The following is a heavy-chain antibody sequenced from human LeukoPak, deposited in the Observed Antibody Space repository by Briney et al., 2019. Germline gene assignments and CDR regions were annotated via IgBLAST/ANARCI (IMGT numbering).Heavy chain of an antibody. Sequence: SETLSLTCTVSGGSISSHYWSWIRQSPGKGLEWIGYIYYSGSTNYNPSLKSRVTISVDTSKNQFSLKLSSVTAADTAVYYCARVGGYKGYFDYWGQGTLVTVSS. V-gene: IGHV4-59*11. CDR3: ARVGGYKGYFDY. CDR1: GGSISSHY. CDR2: IYYSGST. J-gene: IGHJ4*02. D-gene: IGHD2-15*01.